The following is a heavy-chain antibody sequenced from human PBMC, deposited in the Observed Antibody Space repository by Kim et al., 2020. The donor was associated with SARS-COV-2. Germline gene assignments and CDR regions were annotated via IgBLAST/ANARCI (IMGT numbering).Heavy chain of an antibody. CDR3: AEGSDSSSWYYYYYYGMDV. V-gene: IGHV3-23*01. J-gene: IGHJ6*02. CDR1: GFTFSSYA. CDR2: ISGSGGST. Sequence: GGSLRLSCAASGFTFSSYAMSWVRQAPGKGLEWVSAISGSGGSTYYADSVKGRFTISRDNSKNTLYLQMNSLRAEDTAVYYCAEGSDSSSWYYYYYYGMDVWGQGTTVTVSS. D-gene: IGHD6-13*01.